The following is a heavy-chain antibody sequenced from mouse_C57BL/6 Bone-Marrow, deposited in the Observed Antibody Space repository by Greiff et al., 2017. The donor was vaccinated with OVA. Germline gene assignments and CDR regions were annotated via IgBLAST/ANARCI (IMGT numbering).Heavy chain of an antibody. CDR2: IYPGDGDT. J-gene: IGHJ4*01. CDR1: GYAFSSSW. CDR3: ARVEGLLPYYYAMDY. V-gene: IGHV1-82*01. Sequence: VQLQQSGPELVKPGASVKISCKASGYAFSSSWMNWVKQRPGKGLEWIGRIYPGDGDTNYNGKFKGKATLTADKSSSTAYMQLSSLTSEDSAVYFCARVEGLLPYYYAMDYWGQGTSVTVSA. D-gene: IGHD2-3*01.